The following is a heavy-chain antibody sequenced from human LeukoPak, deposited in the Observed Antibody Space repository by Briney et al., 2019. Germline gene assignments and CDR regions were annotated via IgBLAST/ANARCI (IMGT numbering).Heavy chain of an antibody. Sequence: PGGSLRLSCETSGLTLSSYDMNCRRQATGKGLEWVSAIGTAGDPYYPGSVKGRFTISRENAKNSLYLQMNSLRAGDTDVYYCARGANDSSGYDYWGQGTLVTVSS. CDR1: GLTLSSYD. V-gene: IGHV3-13*05. CDR3: ARGANDSSGYDY. J-gene: IGHJ4*02. CDR2: IGTAGDP. D-gene: IGHD3-22*01.